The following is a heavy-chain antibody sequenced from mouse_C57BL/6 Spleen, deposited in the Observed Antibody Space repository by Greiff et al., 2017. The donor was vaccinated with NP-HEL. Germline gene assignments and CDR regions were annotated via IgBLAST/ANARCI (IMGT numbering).Heavy chain of an antibody. CDR3: ARYDGYYDYFDY. D-gene: IGHD2-3*01. Sequence: QVQLKQPGAELVMPGASVKLSCKASGYTFTSYWMHWVKQRPGQGLEWIGEIDPSDSYTNYNQKFKGKSTLTVDKSSSTAYMQLSSLTSEDSAVYYCARYDGYYDYFDYWGQGTTRTVSS. J-gene: IGHJ2*01. V-gene: IGHV1-69*01. CDR2: IDPSDSYT. CDR1: GYTFTSYW.